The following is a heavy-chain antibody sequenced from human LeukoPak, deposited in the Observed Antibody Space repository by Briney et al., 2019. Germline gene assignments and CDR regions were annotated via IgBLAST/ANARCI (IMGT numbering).Heavy chain of an antibody. CDR1: GYTFTSNH. V-gene: IGHV1-46*01. CDR3: AKLAASETGEGS. D-gene: IGHD6-13*01. CDR2: INPSGDST. J-gene: IGHJ5*02. Sequence: GAAVKVCCKASGYTFTSNHIHCVRQAPGQGLEWMEVINPSGDSTSYAQKFQGRVTMTRDTSTSTVYMELSSLRSEGTAIYYCAKLAASETGEGSWGQGTLVTVSS.